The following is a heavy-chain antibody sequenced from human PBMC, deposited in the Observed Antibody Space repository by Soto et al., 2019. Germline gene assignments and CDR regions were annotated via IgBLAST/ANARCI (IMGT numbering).Heavy chain of an antibody. CDR3: ARRTGGLDY. CDR2: ISYDGSNR. J-gene: IGHJ4*02. CDR1: GFTFSSYA. V-gene: IGHV3-30-3*01. Sequence: QVQLVESGGGVVQPGRSLRLSCAASGFTFSSYAMHWVRQAPGKGLEWVAVISYDGSNRYYADSVKGRFTISRDNSKNTLYLQMDRLRAADTAVYYCARRTGGLDYWGQGTLVTVSS.